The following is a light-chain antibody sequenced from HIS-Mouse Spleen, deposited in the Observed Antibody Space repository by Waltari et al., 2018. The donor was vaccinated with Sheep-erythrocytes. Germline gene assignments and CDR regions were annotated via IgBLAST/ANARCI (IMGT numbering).Light chain of an antibody. CDR3: QQLNSYPHP. CDR1: QGISSY. CDR2: AAS. Sequence: DIQLTQSPSFLSASVGDRVTITCRDSQGISSYLAWYQQKPGKAPKLLIYAASTLQSGVPSRFRGSGSGTEFTLTISSLQPEDFATYYGQQLNSYPHPFGQGTKLEIK. J-gene: IGKJ2*01. V-gene: IGKV1-9*01.